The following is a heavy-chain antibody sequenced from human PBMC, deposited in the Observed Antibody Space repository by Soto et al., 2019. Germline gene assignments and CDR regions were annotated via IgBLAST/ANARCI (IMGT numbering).Heavy chain of an antibody. CDR2: IYYSGST. D-gene: IGHD3-10*01. CDR3: ARGGIWFGPLGWFDP. CDR1: GGSISSSSYY. J-gene: IGHJ5*02. V-gene: IGHV4-39*01. Sequence: SETLSLTCTVSGGSISSSSYYWGWIRQPPGKGLEWIGSIYYSGSTYYNPSLKSRVTISVDTSKNQFSLKLSSVTAADTAVYYCARGGIWFGPLGWFDPWGQGTLVTVSS.